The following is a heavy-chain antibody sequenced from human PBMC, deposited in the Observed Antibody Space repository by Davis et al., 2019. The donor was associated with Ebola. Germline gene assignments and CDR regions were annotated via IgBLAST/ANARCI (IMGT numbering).Heavy chain of an antibody. Sequence: PSETLSLTCSVSGGSFSGYYWTWIRQPPGKGLERTGEVDHSGKPNSNPSLKSRLTISRDTSKNQFSLKPTSVTAADTAVYYCVRGGGYGGYGMDVWGQGTTVTVSS. V-gene: IGHV4-34*01. J-gene: IGHJ6*02. CDR3: VRGGGYGGYGMDV. CDR2: VDHSGKP. CDR1: GGSFSGYY. D-gene: IGHD4-23*01.